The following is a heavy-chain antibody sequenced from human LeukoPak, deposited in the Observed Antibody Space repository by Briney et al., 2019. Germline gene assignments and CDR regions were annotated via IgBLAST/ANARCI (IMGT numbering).Heavy chain of an antibody. CDR3: ARGVLLWFGEPYDAFDI. V-gene: IGHV4-59*01. CDR1: GGSISSYY. Sequence: PSETLSLTCTVSGGSISSYYWSWIRQPPGKGLEWIGYIYYSGSTNYNPSLKSRVTISVDTSKNQFSLKMSSGTAADTAVYYCARGVLLWFGEPYDAFDIWGQGTMVTVSS. J-gene: IGHJ3*02. CDR2: IYYSGST. D-gene: IGHD3-10*01.